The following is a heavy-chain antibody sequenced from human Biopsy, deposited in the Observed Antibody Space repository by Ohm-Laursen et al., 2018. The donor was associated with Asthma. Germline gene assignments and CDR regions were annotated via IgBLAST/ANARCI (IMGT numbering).Heavy chain of an antibody. CDR2: HDHEEGGT. V-gene: IGHV1-24*01. CDR3: ASDFPKDYVRYNFQF. D-gene: IGHD4-17*01. J-gene: IGHJ4*02. Sequence: ASVKVSCKVSGYSLTDLSMHWVRQAPGQGLEWMGGHDHEEGGTVNARRFQGRVTMTEDTSTDTAYMELSSLRSDDTAVYYCASDFPKDYVRYNFQFWGQGTLVTVSS. CDR1: GYSLTDLS.